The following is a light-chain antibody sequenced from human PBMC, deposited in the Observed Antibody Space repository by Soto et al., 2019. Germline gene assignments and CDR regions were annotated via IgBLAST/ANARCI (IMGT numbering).Light chain of an antibody. J-gene: IGLJ2*01. V-gene: IGLV2-14*01. Sequence: QSALTQPASVSGSPGQSITISCTGTGSDISAYNYVSWYQQHPGKAPKLMIYEVSNRPSGVSNRFSGSKSGNTASLTISGLQAEDEADYCCSSYTSSTTLVFGGGTKLTVL. CDR3: SSYTSSTTLV. CDR1: GSDISAYNY. CDR2: EVS.